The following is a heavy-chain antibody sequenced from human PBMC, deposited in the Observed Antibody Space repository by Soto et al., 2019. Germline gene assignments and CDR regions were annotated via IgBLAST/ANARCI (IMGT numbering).Heavy chain of an antibody. J-gene: IGHJ6*03. D-gene: IGHD3-10*01. Sequence: PGGSLRLSCAASGFTFSSYGMHWVRQAPGKGLEWVAVISYDGSNKYYADSVKGRFTISRDNSKNTLYLQMNSLRAEDTAVYYCAKVSMVRGIKPAYYYYYYIDVWGKGTTVTVSS. CDR3: AKVSMVRGIKPAYYYYYYIDV. V-gene: IGHV3-30*18. CDR1: GFTFSSYG. CDR2: ISYDGSNK.